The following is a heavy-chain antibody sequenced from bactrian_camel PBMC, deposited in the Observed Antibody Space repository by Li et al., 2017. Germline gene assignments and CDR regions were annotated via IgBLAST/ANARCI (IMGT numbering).Heavy chain of an antibody. V-gene: IGHV3S40*01. Sequence: VQLVESGGGSVQSGGSLRLSCAASGSTDTSGVMGWFRQAPGKEREGVAAIRIGGGTTYFADSVKGRFAISQDNAKNTVYLQMNSLKPEDTGMYYCAARNWGQGTQVTVS. CDR3: AARN. CDR1: GSTDTSGV. J-gene: IGHJ4*01. CDR2: IRIGGGTT.